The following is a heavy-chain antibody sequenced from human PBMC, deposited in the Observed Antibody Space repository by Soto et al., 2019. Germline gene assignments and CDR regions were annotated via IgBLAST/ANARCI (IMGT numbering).Heavy chain of an antibody. D-gene: IGHD3-22*01. CDR2: IIPIFGTA. Sequence: QVHLVQSGAEVKKPGSSVKVSCKSSGGTFSTYTLAWVRQAPGQGLEWVGGIIPIFGTANYPQKFKGRVTITADESTSTAYMELSSLRSEDTAVYYCARSQDSSGYWNSCFDPWGQGTLVTVSS. CDR3: ARSQDSSGYWNSCFDP. CDR1: GGTFSTYT. V-gene: IGHV1-69*01. J-gene: IGHJ5*02.